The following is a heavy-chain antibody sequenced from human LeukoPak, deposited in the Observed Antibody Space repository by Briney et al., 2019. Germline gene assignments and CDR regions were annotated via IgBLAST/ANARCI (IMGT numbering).Heavy chain of an antibody. CDR1: GFTFSSYA. V-gene: IGHV3-30-3*01. CDR2: ISYDGSNK. Sequence: QPGRPLRLSCAASGFTFSSYAMHWVRQAPGKGLEWVAVISYDGSNKYYADSVKGRFTISRDNSKNTLYLQMNSLRAEDTAVYYCARTVEMATILDCWGQGTLVTVSS. D-gene: IGHD5-24*01. CDR3: ARTVEMATILDC. J-gene: IGHJ4*02.